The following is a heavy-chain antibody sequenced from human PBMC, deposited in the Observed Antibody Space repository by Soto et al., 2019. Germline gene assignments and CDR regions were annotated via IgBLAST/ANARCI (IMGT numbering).Heavy chain of an antibody. J-gene: IGHJ4*02. CDR2: ISGGGGGK. CDR1: GFTFDNFA. D-gene: IGHD3-22*01. V-gene: IGHV3-23*01. CDR3: AKDVHYDSSGGLDY. Sequence: EVRLLASGGGLEQPGGSLRLSCTTSGFTFDNFAMSWVRQAPGRGLEWVSAISGGGGGKYYADSVKGRFIISRDNSKNTVYLQLNGLRTEDTAVYYCAKDVHYDSSGGLDYWGQGTLVTVSS.